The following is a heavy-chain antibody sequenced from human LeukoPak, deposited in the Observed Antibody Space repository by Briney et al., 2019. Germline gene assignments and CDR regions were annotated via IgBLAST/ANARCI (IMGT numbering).Heavy chain of an antibody. V-gene: IGHV1-18*01. Sequence: SVQVSCKASGYTFNSYGISWVRQAPGQGVEWMGWISAYNGNTNYAQKLQGRVTMTTDTSTSTAYMELRSLRSDDTAVYYCARDPGYCSGGSCLHDYWGQGTLVTVSS. J-gene: IGHJ4*02. CDR3: ARDPGYCSGGSCLHDY. CDR2: ISAYNGNT. CDR1: GYTFNSYG. D-gene: IGHD2-15*01.